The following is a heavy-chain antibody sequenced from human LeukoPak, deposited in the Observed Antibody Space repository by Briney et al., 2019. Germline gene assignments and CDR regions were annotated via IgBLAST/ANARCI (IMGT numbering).Heavy chain of an antibody. Sequence: ASVKVSCKASGYTFTSYDINWVRQATGQGLEWMGWMNPNSGNTGYAQKFQGRVTMTRNTSISTAYMELSSLRSEDTAVYYCARHDCSSTSCNNWFDPWGQGTLVTVSS. D-gene: IGHD2-2*01. CDR3: ARHDCSSTSCNNWFDP. CDR1: GYTFTSYD. J-gene: IGHJ5*02. V-gene: IGHV1-8*01. CDR2: MNPNSGNT.